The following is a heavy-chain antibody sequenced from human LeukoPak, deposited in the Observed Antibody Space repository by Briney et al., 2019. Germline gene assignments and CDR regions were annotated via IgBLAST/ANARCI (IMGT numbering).Heavy chain of an antibody. CDR3: ARGIYCDF. V-gene: IGHV1-18*01. CDR2: ISTSNGDT. CDR1: GYSLTTYG. Sequence: ASVKVSCKASGYSLTTYGITWVRQAPGQGLEWVAWISTSNGDTDYAQKVQGRVTHTTDTSTSTVYMELRSLRSDDTAVYYCARGIYCDFWGQGTLVTVSS. J-gene: IGHJ4*02.